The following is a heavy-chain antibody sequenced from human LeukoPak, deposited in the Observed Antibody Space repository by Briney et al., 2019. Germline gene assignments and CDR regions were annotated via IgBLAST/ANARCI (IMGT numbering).Heavy chain of an antibody. CDR3: ARDMVEFRSGRSPDLLDY. CDR2: ISAYNGNT. Sequence: SVKVSCKASGYTFTSYGISWVRQAPGQGLEGMGWISAYNGNTNYAQKLQGRVTMTTDTSTSTAYLKLRSLTSDDTAVYCCARDMVEFRSGRSPDLLDYWGQGTLVTVSS. J-gene: IGHJ4*02. V-gene: IGHV1-18*04. D-gene: IGHD2-15*01. CDR1: GYTFTSYG.